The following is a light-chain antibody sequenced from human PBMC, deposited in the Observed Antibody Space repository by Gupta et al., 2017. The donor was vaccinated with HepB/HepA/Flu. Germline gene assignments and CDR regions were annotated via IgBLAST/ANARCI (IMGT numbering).Light chain of an antibody. Sequence: QSVLTQPPSASGTPGQRITISCSASSSNIGNKPVTWYQQVPGTVPKLLIYTNDKRHSGVPDRFSGSKSGTSAAMAISGLQAEDEADYYCAVGDDSRRAWVFGGGTKRTVL. CDR3: AVGDDSRRAWV. J-gene: IGLJ3*02. CDR2: TND. V-gene: IGLV1-44*01. CDR1: SSNIGNKP.